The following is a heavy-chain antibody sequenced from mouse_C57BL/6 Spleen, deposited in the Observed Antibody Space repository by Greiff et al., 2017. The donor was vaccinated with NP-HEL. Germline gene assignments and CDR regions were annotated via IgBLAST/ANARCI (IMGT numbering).Heavy chain of an antibody. CDR2: ISSGSSTI. CDR1: GFTFSDYG. V-gene: IGHV5-17*01. J-gene: IGHJ3*01. D-gene: IGHD1-1*01. Sequence: EVQRVESGGGLVKPGGSLKLSCAASGFTFSDYGMHWVRQAPEKGLEWVAYISSGSSTIYYADTVKGRFTISRDNAKNTLFLQMTSLRSEDTAMYYCARTDYYGSRGVAYWGQGTLVTVSA. CDR3: ARTDYYGSRGVAY.